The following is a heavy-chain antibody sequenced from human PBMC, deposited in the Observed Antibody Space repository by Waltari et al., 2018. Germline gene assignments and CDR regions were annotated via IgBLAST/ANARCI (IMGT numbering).Heavy chain of an antibody. CDR1: GFTFDDYA. J-gene: IGHJ4*02. Sequence: EVQLVESGGVVVQPGGSLRLSCAASGFTFDDYALPWVRQAPGKGLEWVSLISWDGGSTYYTDSVKGRFTISRDNSKNSLYLQMNSLRAEDTALYYCAKDYCSSTSCYTGYFDYWGQGTLVTVSS. CDR2: ISWDGGST. V-gene: IGHV3-43D*03. CDR3: AKDYCSSTSCYTGYFDY. D-gene: IGHD2-2*02.